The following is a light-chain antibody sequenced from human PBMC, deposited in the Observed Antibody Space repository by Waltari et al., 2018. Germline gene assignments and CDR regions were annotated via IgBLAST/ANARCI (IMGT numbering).Light chain of an antibody. Sequence: DIVMTQSPDSLAVSLGERATINCKSSQSVLYSSNNKNYLAWYQQKPGQPPKLIIYWASTRESGVPDRFSGSGSGTDFTLTISILQAEDVAVYYCQQYYSTPTFGGGTKVEIK. CDR1: QSVLYSSNNKNY. J-gene: IGKJ4*01. CDR2: WAS. V-gene: IGKV4-1*01. CDR3: QQYYSTPT.